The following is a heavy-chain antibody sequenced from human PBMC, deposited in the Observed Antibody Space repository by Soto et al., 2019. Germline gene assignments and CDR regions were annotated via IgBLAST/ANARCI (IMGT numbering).Heavy chain of an antibody. CDR2: TIPIFDTP. Sequence: QMQLVQSGAEVKKPWSSVKISCKASGGTFGNLGISWLRQAPGQGLEWMGGTIPIFDTPHYAEKFRDRVTITADATTTAYLELTSLTSADTATYYCARDREDGSGTKYNWFDSWGQGTLVTVSS. CDR1: GGTFGNLG. J-gene: IGHJ5*01. V-gene: IGHV1-69*01. D-gene: IGHD3-10*01. CDR3: ARDREDGSGTKYNWFDS.